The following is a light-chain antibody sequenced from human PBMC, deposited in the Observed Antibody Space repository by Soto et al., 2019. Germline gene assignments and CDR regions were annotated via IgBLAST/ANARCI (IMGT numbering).Light chain of an antibody. Sequence: LFKYSPSALPLCPGEAATLSSTASHSVANNYLAWYQQKPGQAPRLLIYDASNRATGIPARFSGSGSGTDFTLTISSLEPEDFAVYYCQQRSIRTRKFAQGTIVEIK. CDR3: QQRSIRTRK. CDR2: DAS. V-gene: IGKV3-11*01. CDR1: HSVANNY. J-gene: IGKJ1*01.